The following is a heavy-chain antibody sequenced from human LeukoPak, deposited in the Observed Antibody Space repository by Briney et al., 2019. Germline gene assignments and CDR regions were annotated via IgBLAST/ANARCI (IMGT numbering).Heavy chain of an antibody. V-gene: IGHV3-7*05. J-gene: IGHJ4*02. Sequence: GGSLRLSCAASGFTFSSYWMSWVRQAPGKGLEWVANIKQDGSDKYYVDSVKGRFTISRDNAKNSRYLQMNSLRAEDTAVYYCARDQCSGGSCYSAYWGQGTLVTVSS. CDR1: GFTFSSYW. D-gene: IGHD2-15*01. CDR3: ARDQCSGGSCYSAY. CDR2: IKQDGSDK.